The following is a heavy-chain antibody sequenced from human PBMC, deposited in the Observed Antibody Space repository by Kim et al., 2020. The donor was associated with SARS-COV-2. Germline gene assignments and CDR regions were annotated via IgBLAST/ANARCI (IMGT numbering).Heavy chain of an antibody. CDR3: AREGKAAGNFDY. V-gene: IGHV4-34*01. Sequence: NYHPSLKSRVTISVDTSNNQFSLKLSSVTAADTAVYYCAREGKAAGNFDYWGQGTLVTVSS. J-gene: IGHJ4*02. D-gene: IGHD6-13*01.